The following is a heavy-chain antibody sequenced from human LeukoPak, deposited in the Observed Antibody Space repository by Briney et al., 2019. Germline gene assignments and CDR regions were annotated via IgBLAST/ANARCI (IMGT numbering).Heavy chain of an antibody. CDR3: ATYSSLNRREFQY. Sequence: PGRSLRLSCAASGFTFDDYAMHWVRHAPGKGLEWVSGISWNSGSIGYADSVKGRFTISRDNAKNSLYLQMNSLRAEDTAVYYCATYSSLNRREFQYWGQGTLLTVSS. D-gene: IGHD3-22*01. V-gene: IGHV3-9*01. J-gene: IGHJ1*01. CDR1: GFTFDDYA. CDR2: ISWNSGSI.